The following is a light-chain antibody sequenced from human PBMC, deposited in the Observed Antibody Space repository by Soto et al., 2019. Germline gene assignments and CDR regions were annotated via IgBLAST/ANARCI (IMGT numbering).Light chain of an antibody. V-gene: IGKV1-5*03. CDR3: QHYNSYPET. J-gene: IGKJ1*01. Sequence: IHTTLYTSTLSQSVGYRFTITYLASQTISSWLAWYQQKPGKAPKLLIYEASTLKSGVPSRFSGSGSGTEFTLTISSLQPDDFATYYCQHYNSYPETFGQGTKVDI. CDR1: QTISSW. CDR2: EAS.